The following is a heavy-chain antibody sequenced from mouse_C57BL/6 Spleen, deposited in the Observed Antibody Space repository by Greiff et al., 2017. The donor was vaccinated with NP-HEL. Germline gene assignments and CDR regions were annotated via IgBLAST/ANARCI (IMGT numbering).Heavy chain of an antibody. CDR3: ARSGNSCQCAMGY. CDR1: GYTFTSYC. D-gene: IGHD1-1*01. CDR2: INPSDSET. V-gene: IGHV1-61*01. J-gene: IGHJ4*01. Sequence: QVQLQQPGAELVRPGSSVKLSCTASGYTFTSYCMDWVQQTPGQGLEWIGNINPSDSETHYHQKFKDKATFTVDKSTSTAYMQLSSLTSEDTAVYYWARSGNSCQCAMGYWGKGTTVTVSS.